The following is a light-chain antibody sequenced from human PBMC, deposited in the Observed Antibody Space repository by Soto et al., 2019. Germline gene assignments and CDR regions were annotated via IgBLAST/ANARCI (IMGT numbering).Light chain of an antibody. CDR3: CSYAGSTTQTYV. CDR1: HSDVGSYNL. Sequence: QSALTQPASVSRSPGQSITISCTGTHSDVGSYNLVSWYQQHPGKAPKVIIYEVSERPSGVSDRFSGSKSGNTASLMISGLQAEDEADYYCCSYAGSTTQTYVFGSGTKVTVL. CDR2: EVS. V-gene: IGLV2-23*02. J-gene: IGLJ1*01.